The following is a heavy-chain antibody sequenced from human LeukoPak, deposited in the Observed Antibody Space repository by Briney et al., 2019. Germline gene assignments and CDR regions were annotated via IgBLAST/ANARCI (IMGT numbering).Heavy chain of an antibody. V-gene: IGHV6-1*01. CDR2: TYYRSTWYN. Sequence: SQTLSLTCAISGDSVSSNSVTWNSIRQSPSRGLEWLGRTYYRSTWYNDYAVSVRGRITVNPDTSKNQFSLHLNSVTPEDTAVYYCARRLTQYDCFDPWGQGILVTVSS. CDR3: ARRLTQYDCFDP. J-gene: IGHJ5*02. D-gene: IGHD2-2*01. CDR1: GDSVSSNSVT.